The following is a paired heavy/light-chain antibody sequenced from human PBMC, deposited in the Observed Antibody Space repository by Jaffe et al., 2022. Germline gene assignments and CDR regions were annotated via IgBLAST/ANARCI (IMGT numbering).Heavy chain of an antibody. J-gene: IGHJ6*03. D-gene: IGHD3-3*01. V-gene: IGHV1-69*01. Sequence: QVQLVQSGAEVKKPGSSVKVSCKASGGTFSSYAISWVRQAPGQGLEWMGGIIPIFGTANYAQKFQGRVTITADESTSTAYMELSSLRSEDTAVYYCARERLRFLEGSFDYYYMDVWGKGTTVTVSS. CDR3: ARERLRFLEGSFDYYYMDV. CDR1: GGTFSSYA. CDR2: IIPIFGTA.
Light chain of an antibody. CDR3: CSYAGSSTHVV. V-gene: IGLV2-23*02. CDR1: SSDVGSYNL. Sequence: QSALTQPASVSGSPGQSITISCTGTSSDVGSYNLVSWYQQHPGKAPKLMIYEVSKRPSGVSNRFSGSKSGNTASLTISGLQAEDEADYYCCSYAGSSTHVVFGGGTKLTVL. J-gene: IGLJ2*01. CDR2: EVS.